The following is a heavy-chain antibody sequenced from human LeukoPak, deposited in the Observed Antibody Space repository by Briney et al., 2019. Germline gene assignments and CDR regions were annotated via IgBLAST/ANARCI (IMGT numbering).Heavy chain of an antibody. CDR3: AREEGSSSWYYYYYMDV. CDR1: GFTFSSYA. CDR2: ISGSGGST. J-gene: IGHJ6*03. Sequence: PGGSLRLSCAASGFTFSSYAMSWVRQAPGKGLEWVSAISGSGGSTYYADSVKGRFTISKDNSKNTLYLQMNSLRAEDTAVYYCAREEGSSSWYYYYYMDVWGKGTTVTVSS. V-gene: IGHV3-23*01. D-gene: IGHD6-13*01.